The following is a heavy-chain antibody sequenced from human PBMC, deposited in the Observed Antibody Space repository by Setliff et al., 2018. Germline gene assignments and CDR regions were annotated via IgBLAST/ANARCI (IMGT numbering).Heavy chain of an antibody. D-gene: IGHD3-16*01. V-gene: IGHV4-39*02. CDR1: GGSISSSSYY. CDR3: ARDGGEY. CDR2: IFWSGTT. J-gene: IGHJ4*02. Sequence: SETLSLTCTVSGGSISSSSYYWGWVRQPPGKGLEWIGTIFWSGTTYYNPSLNSRGTISVDTSRDQFSLRLSSVTAADTAVYYCARDGGEYWGQGTLVTVPQ.